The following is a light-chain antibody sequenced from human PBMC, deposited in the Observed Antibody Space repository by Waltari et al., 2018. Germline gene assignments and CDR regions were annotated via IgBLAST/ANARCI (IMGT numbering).Light chain of an antibody. CDR2: WAS. Sequence: DIVMTQSPDSLAVSLGERATINCKSSQSVLYSSNNKNYLALYQQKPGQPPKLLIYWASTRESVVPDRFSGSGSGTDFTLTISSLQAEDVAVYYCQQYYSTPFTFGPGTKVDIK. V-gene: IGKV4-1*01. CDR3: QQYYSTPFT. CDR1: QSVLYSSNNKNY. J-gene: IGKJ3*01.